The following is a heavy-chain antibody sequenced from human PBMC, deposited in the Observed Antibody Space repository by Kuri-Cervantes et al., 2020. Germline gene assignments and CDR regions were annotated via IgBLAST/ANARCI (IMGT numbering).Heavy chain of an antibody. D-gene: IGHD4-17*01. J-gene: IGHJ4*02. CDR2: INSDGSST. V-gene: IGHV3-74*01. CDR3: AKDHFSDDTVTSWVFDY. CDR1: GFTFSSYW. Sequence: GGSLRLSCAASGFTFSSYWMHWVRQAPGKGLVWVSRINSDGSSTSYADSVKGRFTISRDNSKNTLYLQMNSLRAEDTAVYYCAKDHFSDDTVTSWVFDYWGQGTLVTVSS.